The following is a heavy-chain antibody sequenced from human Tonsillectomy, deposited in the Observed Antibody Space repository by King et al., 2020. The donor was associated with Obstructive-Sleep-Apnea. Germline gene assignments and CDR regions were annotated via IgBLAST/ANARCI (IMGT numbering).Heavy chain of an antibody. CDR2: ISSSGSNI. D-gene: IGHD3-3*01. V-gene: IGHV3-48*04. CDR3: AREDTIDFWSGYSPTFDY. Sequence: VQLVESGGGLVQPGGSLRLSCAASGYTFSNYGMHWVRQAPGKGLEWVADISSSGSNIYYADVVKGRFTVSRDNAKNSLYLEMNSVRAEDTAVYYCAREDTIDFWSGYSPTFDYWGQGTLVTVSS. J-gene: IGHJ4*02. CDR1: GYTFSNYG.